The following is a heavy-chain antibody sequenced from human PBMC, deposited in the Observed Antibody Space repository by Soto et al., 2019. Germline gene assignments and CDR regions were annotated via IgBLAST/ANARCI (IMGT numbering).Heavy chain of an antibody. CDR1: GGSIRSYY. CDR3: AVCGGDCRWFDP. J-gene: IGHJ5*02. D-gene: IGHD2-21*02. Sequence: SETLSLTCTVSGGSIRSYYWSWIRQPPGKGLEWIGYIYYSGSINYNPSLKSRVTISVDTSRNQFSLKLSSVTAADTAVYYCAVCGGDCRWFDPWGRGTLVTV. CDR2: IYYSGSI. V-gene: IGHV4-59*01.